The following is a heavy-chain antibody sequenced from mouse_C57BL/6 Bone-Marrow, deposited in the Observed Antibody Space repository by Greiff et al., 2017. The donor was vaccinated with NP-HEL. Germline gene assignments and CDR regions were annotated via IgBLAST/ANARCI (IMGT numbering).Heavy chain of an antibody. D-gene: IGHD2-5*01. Sequence: VQVVESGPGLVQPSQSLSITCTVSGFALTSYGVHWVRQSPGKGLEWLGVIWSGGSTDYNAAFMSRLSISKDNSKSQVFFKMNSLQADDTAIYYCASSNFFAYWGQGTLVTVSA. CDR1: GFALTSYG. J-gene: IGHJ3*01. CDR3: ASSNFFAY. CDR2: IWSGGST. V-gene: IGHV2-2*01.